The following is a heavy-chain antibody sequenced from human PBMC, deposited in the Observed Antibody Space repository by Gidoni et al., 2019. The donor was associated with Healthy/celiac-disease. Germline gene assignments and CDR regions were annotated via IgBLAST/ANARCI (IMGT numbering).Heavy chain of an antibody. J-gene: IGHJ4*02. CDR2: IYHSGST. V-gene: IGHV4-30-2*01. Sequence: QLQLQESGSGLVKPSQTLSLTCAVSGGSISSGGYSWSWIRQPPGKGLEWIGYIYHSGSTYYNPSLKSRVTISVDRSKNQFSLKLSSVTAADTAVYYCARGEGYCSGGSCAMGGYWGQGTLVTVSS. CDR1: GGSISSGGYS. CDR3: ARGEGYCSGGSCAMGGY. D-gene: IGHD2-15*01.